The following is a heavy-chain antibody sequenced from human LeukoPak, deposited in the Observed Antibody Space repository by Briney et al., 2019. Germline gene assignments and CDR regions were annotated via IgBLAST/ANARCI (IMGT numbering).Heavy chain of an antibody. CDR1: GGSITIGGYY. CDR2: IFYNGGT. J-gene: IGHJ4*02. V-gene: IGHV4-31*03. Sequence: SQTLSLTCTVSGGSITIGGYYCCWIRQHPGKGLEWIGYIFYNGGTYYNPSLKSRITISIDRSKNQFSLKLGSVTAADTAVYYCAIDIDRYNRNDYWGQGTLVTVSS. CDR3: AIDIDRYNRNDY. D-gene: IGHD5-24*01.